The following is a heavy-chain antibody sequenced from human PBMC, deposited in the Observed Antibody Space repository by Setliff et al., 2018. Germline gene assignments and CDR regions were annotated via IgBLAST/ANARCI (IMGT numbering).Heavy chain of an antibody. CDR2: IYYSGST. CDR3: AGLYYYGSGSYPAPIDY. D-gene: IGHD3-10*01. CDR1: GGSISDYY. Sequence: SETLSLTCTVSGGSISDYYWSWIRQAPGKGLEWIGYIYYSGSTYYNPSLKSRVTISVDTSKNQLSLKLSSVTAADTAVYYCAGLYYYGSGSYPAPIDYWGQGTLVTVSS. J-gene: IGHJ4*02. V-gene: IGHV4-59*04.